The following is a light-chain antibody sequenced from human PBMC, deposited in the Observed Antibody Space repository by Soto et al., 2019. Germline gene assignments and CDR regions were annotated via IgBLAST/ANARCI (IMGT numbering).Light chain of an antibody. Sequence: DIQMTQSPSSLSASVGDRVTITCRASQDISVYLAWYQQKPGKVPKLLIYSASTLQSGVPSRFSGSGSGTDFTLTISSLQPEDFATYYCQKFNTAPLTFGQGTRLEI. CDR3: QKFNTAPLT. V-gene: IGKV1-27*01. CDR1: QDISVY. CDR2: SAS. J-gene: IGKJ5*01.